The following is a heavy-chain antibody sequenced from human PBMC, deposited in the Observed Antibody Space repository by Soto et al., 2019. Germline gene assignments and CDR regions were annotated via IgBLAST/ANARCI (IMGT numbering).Heavy chain of an antibody. CDR3: ARIPYSDTDPCP. V-gene: IGHV3-74*01. Sequence: EVQLVESGGGLVQPGGSLRLSCAASGFAFSTKWMHWVRQGPGKGLVWVSRINIDGTTTNYADSVKGRFTISRDNAKNMLYLQMASLRAEDKAVYYCARIPYSDTDPCPWGQGTLVTVSS. CDR2: INIDGTTT. J-gene: IGHJ5*02. D-gene: IGHD1-26*01. CDR1: GFAFSTKW.